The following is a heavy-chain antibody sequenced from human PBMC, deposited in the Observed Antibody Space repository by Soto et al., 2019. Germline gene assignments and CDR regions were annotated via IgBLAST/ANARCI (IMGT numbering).Heavy chain of an antibody. CDR1: GASIVSSY. CDR3: ARVSTVTNLDY. Sequence: QVKLQASGPGLVRHSETLSRTCTVSGASIVSSYWSWIRQPTGKGLEWMGYIFYTGSTNYSPSLNGRVYITIDPFKNQLSLTLRSVTAADTVVYYSARVSTVTNLDYWGHGMLVTVSS. D-gene: IGHD4-17*01. J-gene: IGHJ4*01. CDR2: IFYTGST. V-gene: IGHV4-59*01.